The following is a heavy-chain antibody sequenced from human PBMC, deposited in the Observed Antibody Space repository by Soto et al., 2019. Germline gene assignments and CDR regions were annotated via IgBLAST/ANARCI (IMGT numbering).Heavy chain of an antibody. Sequence: QVQLQESGPGLVKPSQTLSLTCTVSGDSFSSGDYKWSWIRQPPGKGLEWIGYTYYSGYTYNNPSRTSRLTMSVDTSKNQSPLTLRSVTAADTAVYFFARSGDYVALDFWGQGTLVTVS. D-gene: IGHD4-17*01. CDR2: TYYSGYT. V-gene: IGHV4-30-4*01. CDR1: GDSFSSGDYK. CDR3: ARSGDYVALDF. J-gene: IGHJ4*02.